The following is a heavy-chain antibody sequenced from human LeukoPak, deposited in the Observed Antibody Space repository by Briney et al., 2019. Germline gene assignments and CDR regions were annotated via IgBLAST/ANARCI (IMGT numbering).Heavy chain of an antibody. J-gene: IGHJ5*02. Sequence: SSETLSLTCTVSGGSISSSSNYWGWIRQPPGKGLEWIGSIYYSGGTYYNPSLKSRVTISVDTSKNQFSLKLTSVTAADTAVYYCARRLGSRGRFDPWGQGTLVTVSS. CDR2: IYYSGGT. D-gene: IGHD3-10*01. CDR3: ARRLGSRGRFDP. CDR1: GGSISSSSNY. V-gene: IGHV4-39*01.